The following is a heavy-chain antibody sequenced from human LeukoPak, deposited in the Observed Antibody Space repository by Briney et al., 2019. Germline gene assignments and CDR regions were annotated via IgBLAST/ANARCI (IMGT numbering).Heavy chain of an antibody. CDR2: IYYSGSS. CDR1: GGSISSSSYY. V-gene: IGHV4-39*01. D-gene: IGHD6-13*01. CDR3: ARLRIAAADS. J-gene: IGHJ4*02. Sequence: LETLSLTCTVSGGSISSSSYYWGWIRQPPGQELEWIGSIYYSGSSYYNPSLKSRVTISVDTSKNQFSLHLSSVTAADTAVYYCARLRIAAADSWGQGTLVTVSS.